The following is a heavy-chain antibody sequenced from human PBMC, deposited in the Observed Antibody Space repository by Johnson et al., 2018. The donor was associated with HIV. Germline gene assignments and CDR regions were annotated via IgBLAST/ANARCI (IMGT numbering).Heavy chain of an antibody. J-gene: IGHJ3*02. Sequence: QVQLVESGGGVVQPGRSLRLSCAASGFTFSSYAMHWVRQAPGKGLEWVAVISYDGSNKYYADSVKGRFTISRDNSKNTLYLQINSLRAEDTAVYYCARDGKVGATPRRAFDIWGQGTMVTVSS. V-gene: IGHV3-30-3*01. CDR2: ISYDGSNK. D-gene: IGHD1-26*01. CDR1: GFTFSSYA. CDR3: ARDGKVGATPRRAFDI.